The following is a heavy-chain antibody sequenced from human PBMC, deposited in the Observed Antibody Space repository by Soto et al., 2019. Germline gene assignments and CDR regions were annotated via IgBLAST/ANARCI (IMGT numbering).Heavy chain of an antibody. CDR3: ARGRGYDVCDY. D-gene: IGHD5-12*01. CDR1: GFTFNFYT. CDR2: VSYDGTIQ. J-gene: IGHJ4*02. V-gene: IGHV3-30-3*01. Sequence: QMQLVESGGGVVQPGRSLRLSCGVSGFTFNFYTMHWVRQTPGMGLQWVAAVSYDGTIQYYADSVRGRFTISRDNSKNTLSLQMNSLTAEDTAVYYCARGRGYDVCDYWGQGTLVTVSS.